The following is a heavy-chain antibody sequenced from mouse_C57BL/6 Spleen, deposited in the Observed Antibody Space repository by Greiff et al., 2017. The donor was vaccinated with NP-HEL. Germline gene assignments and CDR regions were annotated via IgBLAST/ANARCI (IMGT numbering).Heavy chain of an antibody. J-gene: IGHJ3*01. V-gene: IGHV5-4*01. D-gene: IGHD2-2*01. CDR3: AREAGYFAY. CDR2: ISDGGSYT. Sequence: EVKVVESGGGLVKPGGSLKLSCAASGFTFSSYAMSWVRQTPEKRLEWVATISDGGSYTYYPDNVKGRFTISRDNAKNNLYLQMSHLKSEDTAMYYCAREAGYFAYWGQGTLVTVSA. CDR1: GFTFSSYA.